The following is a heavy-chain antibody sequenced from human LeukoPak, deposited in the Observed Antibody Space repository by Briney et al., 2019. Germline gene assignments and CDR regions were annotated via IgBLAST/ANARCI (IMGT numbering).Heavy chain of an antibody. V-gene: IGHV4-4*07. CDR3: ARGPDGSGSYFSYYYYGMDV. CDR2: IYTSGST. J-gene: IGHJ6*02. D-gene: IGHD3-10*01. Sequence: PSETLSLTCTVSGGSISSYYWSWIRQPAGKGLEWIGRIYTSGSTNYNPSLKSRVTMSVDTSKNQFSLKLSSVTAADTAVYYCARGPDGSGSYFSYYYYGMDVWGQGTTVTVSS. CDR1: GGSISSYY.